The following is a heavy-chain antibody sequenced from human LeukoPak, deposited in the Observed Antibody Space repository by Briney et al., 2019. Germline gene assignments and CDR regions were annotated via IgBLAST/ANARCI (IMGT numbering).Heavy chain of an antibody. J-gene: IGHJ3*02. CDR1: GGSISSSSYY. CDR2: IYYSGST. Sequence: PSETLSLTCTVSGGSISSSSYYWGWIRQPPGTGLEWIGSIYYSGSTYYNPSLKSRVTISVDTSKNQFSLKLSSVTAADTAVYYCARQGDIVVVPAASHAFDIWGQGTMVTVSS. V-gene: IGHV4-39*01. D-gene: IGHD2-2*01. CDR3: ARQGDIVVVPAASHAFDI.